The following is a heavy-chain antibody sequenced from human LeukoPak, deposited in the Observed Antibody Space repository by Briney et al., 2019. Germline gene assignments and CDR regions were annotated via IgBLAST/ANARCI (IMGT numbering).Heavy chain of an antibody. CDR2: INPNNGDT. CDR1: GYTFTAYY. J-gene: IGHJ5*02. CDR3: ARRDYDFSSGYSGWFDP. V-gene: IGHV1-2*02. Sequence: GASVKISCKASGYTFTAYYMHWVRQPPGQGLEWMGWINPNNGDTNYAQKFQGRVTMTRDTSISTAYMELSRLRSDDTAVYYCARRDYDFSSGYSGWFDPWGQGTLVTVSS. D-gene: IGHD3-3*01.